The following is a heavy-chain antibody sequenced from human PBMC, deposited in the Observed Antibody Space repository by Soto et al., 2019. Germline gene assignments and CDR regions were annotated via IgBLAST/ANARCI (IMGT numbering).Heavy chain of an antibody. Sequence: ASVKVSCKASGYTFTSYYMHWVRQAPGQGLEWMGIINPSGGSTSYAQKFQGRVTMTRDTSTSTVYMELSSLRSEDTAVYYCARESGELDIVATITYGYYSYGMDVWGQGTTVTVSS. D-gene: IGHD5-12*01. J-gene: IGHJ6*02. CDR1: GYTFTSYY. V-gene: IGHV1-46*01. CDR2: INPSGGST. CDR3: ARESGELDIVATITYGYYSYGMDV.